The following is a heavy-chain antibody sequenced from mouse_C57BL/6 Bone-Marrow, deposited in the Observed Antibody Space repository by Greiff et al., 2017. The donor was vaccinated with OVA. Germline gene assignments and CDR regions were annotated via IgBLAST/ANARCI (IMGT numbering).Heavy chain of an antibody. CDR2: IDPSDSET. Sequence: QVQLKQPGAELVRPGSSVKLSCKASGYTFTSYWMHWVKQRPIQGLEWIGNIDPSDSETHYNQKFKDKATLTVDKSSSTAYMQLSSLTSEDSAVYYCARSYDGSYAMDYWGQGTSVTVSS. CDR3: ARSYDGSYAMDY. D-gene: IGHD2-3*01. J-gene: IGHJ4*01. V-gene: IGHV1-52*01. CDR1: GYTFTSYW.